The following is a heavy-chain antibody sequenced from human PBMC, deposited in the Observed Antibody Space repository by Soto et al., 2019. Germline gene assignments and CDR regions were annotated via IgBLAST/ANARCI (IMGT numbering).Heavy chain of an antibody. CDR3: ARVRVVVAAAVFHYYYGMDV. V-gene: IGHV3-21*01. J-gene: IGHJ6*02. D-gene: IGHD2-2*01. CDR2: ISSSGSFV. Sequence: GGSLRLSCAASGFTFSSYSMNWVRQAPGKGLEWVSSISSSGSFVYYADSVKGRFTISRDNAKNSLYLQMNTVRAEDTAVYYCARVRVVVAAAVFHYYYGMDVWGQGTTVTVSS. CDR1: GFTFSSYS.